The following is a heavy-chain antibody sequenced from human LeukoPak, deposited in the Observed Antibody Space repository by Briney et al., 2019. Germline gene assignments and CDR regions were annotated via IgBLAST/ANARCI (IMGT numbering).Heavy chain of an antibody. V-gene: IGHV4-38-2*02. CDR3: ARDREDYYDSSGYYYGNY. Sequence: SETLSLTCTVSGYSISSGYYWGWIRQPPGKGLEWIGSIYHSGSTYYNPSLKSRVTISVDTSKNQVSLKLSSVTAADTAVYYCARDREDYYDSSGYYYGNYWGQGTLVTVSS. CDR1: GYSISSGYY. CDR2: IYHSGST. D-gene: IGHD3-22*01. J-gene: IGHJ4*02.